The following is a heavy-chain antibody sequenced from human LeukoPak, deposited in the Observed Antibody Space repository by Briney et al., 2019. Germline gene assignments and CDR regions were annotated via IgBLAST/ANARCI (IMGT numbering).Heavy chain of an antibody. V-gene: IGHV3-74*01. J-gene: IGHJ4*02. CDR1: GFTFSSYW. D-gene: IGHD3-22*01. Sequence: GGSLRLSCAASGFTFSSYWMHWVRHAPGKGLVWVSRINSDGSSTSYADSVKGRFTISRDNAKNTLYLQMNSLRAEDTAVYYCARVGYDSSGYYGLWGQGPLVTVSS. CDR2: INSDGSST. CDR3: ARVGYDSSGYYGL.